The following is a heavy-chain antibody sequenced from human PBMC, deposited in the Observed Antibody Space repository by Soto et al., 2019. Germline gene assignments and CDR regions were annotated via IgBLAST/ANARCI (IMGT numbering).Heavy chain of an antibody. D-gene: IGHD2-2*01. CDR3: ARYRGVVTSGSAYYFDY. V-gene: IGHV1-18*01. Sequence: QVQLVQSGPEVKKPGASVKVSCKATGYTFRSYGVTWVRQAPGQGLEWMGWISGYNGNTEYAQKLQGRVTMTTDTSTRTVYMELRSLGSADTAVYYCARYRGVVTSGSAYYFDYWDQGTLVTVSS. J-gene: IGHJ4*02. CDR2: ISGYNGNT. CDR1: GYTFRSYG.